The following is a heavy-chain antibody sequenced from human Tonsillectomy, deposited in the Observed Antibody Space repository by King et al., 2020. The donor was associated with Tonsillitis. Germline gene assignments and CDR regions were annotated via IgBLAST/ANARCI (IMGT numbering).Heavy chain of an antibody. V-gene: IGHV3-30*18. CDR2: ISYDGTNI. CDR1: GFTFSSYG. CDR3: AKEPEDSSGYYFGPTNFDY. J-gene: IGHJ4*02. Sequence: VQLVESGGGVVQPGRSLRLSCAASGFTFSSYGMHWVRQAPGKGLEWVAVISYDGTNIYYADSVKGRFTISRDNSKNTLYLQMNSLRAEDTAVYYCAKEPEDSSGYYFGPTNFDYWGQGTLVTVSS. D-gene: IGHD3-22*01.